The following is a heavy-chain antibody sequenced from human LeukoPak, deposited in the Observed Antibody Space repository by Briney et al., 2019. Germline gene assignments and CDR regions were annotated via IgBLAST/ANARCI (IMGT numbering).Heavy chain of an antibody. V-gene: IGHV3-23*01. D-gene: IGHD5-24*01. Sequence: PGGSLRLSCAASGFTFNNYAMSWVRQAPGKGLEWVSAISGSGGSSYYADSVKGRFTISRDNSKNTIYMQMNSLRVDDTAVYYCAKVHRDGYSKPDYWGQGTLVTVSS. CDR1: GFTFNNYA. J-gene: IGHJ4*02. CDR3: AKVHRDGYSKPDY. CDR2: ISGSGGSS.